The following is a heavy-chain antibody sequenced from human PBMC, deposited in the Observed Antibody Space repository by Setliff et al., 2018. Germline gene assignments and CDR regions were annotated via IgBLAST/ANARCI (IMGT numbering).Heavy chain of an antibody. D-gene: IGHD3-3*01. CDR1: GISITSGHY. J-gene: IGHJ3*01. CDR2: IYHRGRR. CDR3: ASPRRDDLDSPFDAFDL. Sequence: TSETLSLTCDVSGISITSGHYWGWIRQSPGEGLEWIATIYHRGRRYYNPSLDSRVTISLDASKNQYSLRLSSVTAADTAVYYCASPRRDDLDSPFDAFDLWGQGTKVT. V-gene: IGHV4-38-2*01.